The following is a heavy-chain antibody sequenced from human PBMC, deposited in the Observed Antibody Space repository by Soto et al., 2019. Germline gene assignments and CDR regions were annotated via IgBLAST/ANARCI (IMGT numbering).Heavy chain of an antibody. J-gene: IGHJ4*02. CDR3: ARGGGLYCSSTSCYSYYFDY. D-gene: IGHD2-2*02. CDR2: INHSGST. CDR1: GGSFSGYY. V-gene: IGHV4-34*01. Sequence: SETLSLTCAVYGGSFSGYYWSWIRQPPGKGLEWIGEINHSGSTNYNPSLKSRVTISVDTSKNQFSLKLGSVTAADTAVYYCARGGGLYCSSTSCYSYYFDYWGQGTLVTVSS.